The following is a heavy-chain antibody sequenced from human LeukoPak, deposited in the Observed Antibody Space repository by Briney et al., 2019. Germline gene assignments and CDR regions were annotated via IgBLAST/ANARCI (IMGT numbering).Heavy chain of an antibody. Sequence: PGGSLRLSCAASGISVSNDYMSWVRQAPGKGLEWVSAIYADGYTRDAASVKGRFSISRDNSKNTLYLQMNSLRAEDTAVYCCARVIAGRLDYWGQGTLVTVSS. J-gene: IGHJ4*02. V-gene: IGHV3-53*01. D-gene: IGHD1-26*01. CDR3: ARVIAGRLDY. CDR1: GISVSNDY. CDR2: IYADGYT.